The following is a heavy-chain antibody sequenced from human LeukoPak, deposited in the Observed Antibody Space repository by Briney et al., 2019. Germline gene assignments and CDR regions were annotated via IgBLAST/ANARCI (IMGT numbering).Heavy chain of an antibody. CDR1: GFTFSSYA. Sequence: GGSLRLSCAVSGFTFSSYAMSWVRQAPGKGLEWVSVIYTGGTTYYADSVKGRLTISRDNSKNTLYLQMNSLRAEDTAVYYCARYSSSWYSPFDFWGQGTLVTVSS. V-gene: IGHV3-53*01. J-gene: IGHJ4*02. D-gene: IGHD6-13*01. CDR2: IYTGGTT. CDR3: ARYSSSWYSPFDF.